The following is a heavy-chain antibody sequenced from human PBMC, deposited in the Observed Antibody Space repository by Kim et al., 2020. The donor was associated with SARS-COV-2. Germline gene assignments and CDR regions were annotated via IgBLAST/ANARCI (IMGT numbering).Heavy chain of an antibody. J-gene: IGHJ6*02. CDR3: ARAADSSGWYDVGTGMDV. D-gene: IGHD6-19*01. V-gene: IGHV3-33*01. CDR2: LYADGGNK. CDR1: GFTFNSHA. Sequence: GGSLRLSCAASGFTFNSHAMHWVRQAPGKGLEWVAVLYADGGNKYYGDSVKGRFTISRDNSKNTLYLQLNSLRGEDTAIYYCARAADSSGWYDVGTGMDVWGQGTAVTVSS.